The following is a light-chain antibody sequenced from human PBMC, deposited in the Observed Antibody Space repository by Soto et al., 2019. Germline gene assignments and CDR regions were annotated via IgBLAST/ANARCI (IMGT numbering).Light chain of an antibody. CDR3: SAYAGSLSFVV. CDR2: EDS. V-gene: IGLV2-8*01. CDR1: STDVGGYNY. Sequence: QSVLTQPPSASGSPGQSVTISCTGTSTDVGGYNYVSWYQQHPGKAPKLMIYEDSQRPSGVPDRFSGSKSGTTASLTVSGLQAEDEADYYCSAYAGSLSFVVFGGGTKLTVL. J-gene: IGLJ2*01.